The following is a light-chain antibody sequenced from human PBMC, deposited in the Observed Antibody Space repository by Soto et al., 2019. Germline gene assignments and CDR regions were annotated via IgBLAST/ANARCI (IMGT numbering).Light chain of an antibody. CDR2: QAS. J-gene: IGKJ1*01. CDR3: QHYYGYSWT. CDR1: QNINDW. Sequence: DIQMTQSPSTLSASVGDRVTITCRASQNINDWLAWFQQKPGKAPKVLIYQASNVENGVPSRFSGSGSGTEFTLTISSLQSDDFASYYCQHYYGYSWTFGQGTKEEVK. V-gene: IGKV1-5*03.